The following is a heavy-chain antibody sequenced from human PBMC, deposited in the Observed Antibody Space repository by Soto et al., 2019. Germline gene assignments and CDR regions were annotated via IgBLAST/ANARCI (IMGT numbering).Heavy chain of an antibody. CDR1: GGSISSSSYY. D-gene: IGHD6-13*01. CDR3: ARQMYSSSWPYYFDY. V-gene: IGHV4-39*01. Sequence: QLQLQESGPGLVKPSETLSLTCTVSGGSISSSSYYWGWIRQPPGKGLEWIGSIYYRGSTYYNPSLKSRVTISVDTSKNQFSLKLSSVTAADTAVYYCARQMYSSSWPYYFDYWGQGTLVTVSS. CDR2: IYYRGST. J-gene: IGHJ4*02.